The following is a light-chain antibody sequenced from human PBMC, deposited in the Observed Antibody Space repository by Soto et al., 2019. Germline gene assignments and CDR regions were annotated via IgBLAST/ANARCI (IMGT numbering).Light chain of an antibody. CDR3: QQYTNWAPIT. CDR2: GAS. V-gene: IGKV3-15*01. CDR1: KSVAGN. J-gene: IGKJ4*01. Sequence: EIVMTQSPATLSVSPGERATLSCRASKSVAGNLAWYQQKHGQAPRLLIYGASTRATGIPARFSGIGSGTEFTLTISSLQSEDFAVYYCQQYTNWAPITFVGGTKVEIK.